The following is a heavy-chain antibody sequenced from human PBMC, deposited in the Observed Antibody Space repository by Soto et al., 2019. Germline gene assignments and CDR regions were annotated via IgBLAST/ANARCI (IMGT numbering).Heavy chain of an antibody. CDR3: ARGRYGDY. CDR2: ISAHNGNT. J-gene: IGHJ4*02. CDR1: GYAFTTYG. Sequence: QVHLVQSRAKVKKPGASVTVSCKGYGYAFTTYGITWVRQAPGQGLEWMGWISAHNGNTNYAQKLQGRVTVTRDTSTSTAYMELRSLRSDDTAVYYCARGRYGDYWGQGALVTVSS. D-gene: IGHD1-1*01. V-gene: IGHV1-18*01.